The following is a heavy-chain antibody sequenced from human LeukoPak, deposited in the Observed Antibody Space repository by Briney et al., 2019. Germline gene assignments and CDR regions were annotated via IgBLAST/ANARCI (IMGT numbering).Heavy chain of an antibody. D-gene: IGHD5-18*01. CDR1: GCTFTGYY. CDR3: ARGDTDDAFDI. J-gene: IGHJ3*02. Sequence: GASVKVSCKASGCTFTGYYMHWVRQATGQGLEWMGWMNPNSGNTGYAQKFQGRVTITRNTSISTAYMELSSLRSEDTAVYYCARGDTDDAFDIWGQGTMVTVSS. V-gene: IGHV1-8*03. CDR2: MNPNSGNT.